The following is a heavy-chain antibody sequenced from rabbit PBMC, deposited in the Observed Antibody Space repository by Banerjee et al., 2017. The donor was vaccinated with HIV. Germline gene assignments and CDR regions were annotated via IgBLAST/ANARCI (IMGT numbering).Heavy chain of an antibody. J-gene: IGHJ4*01. D-gene: IGHD3-1*01. CDR3: ARDGYNINSLFNL. V-gene: IGHV1S40*01. CDR2: IGAGSSGST. Sequence: QSLEESGGDLVKPGASLTLTCTASGFSFSSSYWICWVRQAPGKGLEWIACIGAGSSGSTYYASWAKGRFTISETSSTTVTLQMTSLTAADTATYFCARDGYNINSLFNLWGQGTLVTVS. CDR1: GFSFSSSYW.